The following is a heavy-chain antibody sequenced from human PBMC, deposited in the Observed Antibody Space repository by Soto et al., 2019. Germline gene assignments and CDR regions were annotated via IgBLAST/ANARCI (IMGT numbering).Heavy chain of an antibody. D-gene: IGHD2-2*01. J-gene: IGHJ4*02. CDR2: ISGSGGST. CDR1: GFTFSSDA. CDR3: AKDKIVVVPAAHFDC. Sequence: EVQLLESGGGLVQPGGSLRLSCAASGFTFSSDAMSWVRQAPGKGLEWVSAISGSGGSTYYADSVKGRFTISRDNSKTTQYLQMSSLRAEDTAVYYCAKDKIVVVPAAHFDCWGQGTLVTVSS. V-gene: IGHV3-23*01.